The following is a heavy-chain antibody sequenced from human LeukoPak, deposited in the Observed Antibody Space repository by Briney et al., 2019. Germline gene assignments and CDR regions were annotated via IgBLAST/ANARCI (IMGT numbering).Heavy chain of an antibody. V-gene: IGHV4-59*01. J-gene: IGHJ3*02. CDR3: ARSYRRGAITMTRGVANRGAFDI. Sequence: SETLSLTCTVSGGSISSYYWSWIRQPPGKGLEWIGCIYCSGSTNYNPSLKSRVTISVDTSKNQFSLKLSSVTAADTAVYYCARSYRRGAITMTRGVANRGAFDIWGQGTMVTVSS. CDR1: GGSISSYY. D-gene: IGHD3-10*01. CDR2: IYCSGST.